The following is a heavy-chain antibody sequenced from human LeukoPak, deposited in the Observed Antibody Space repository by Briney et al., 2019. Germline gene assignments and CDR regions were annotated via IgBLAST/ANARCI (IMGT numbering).Heavy chain of an antibody. V-gene: IGHV3-11*01. CDR1: GFTFSDYY. D-gene: IGHD3-22*01. CDR3: ARVRAYDSSGYNDAFDI. CDR2: ISSSGYTI. J-gene: IGHJ3*02. Sequence: GGSLRLSCAASGFTFSDYYMSWIRQAPGKGLEWVSYISSSGYTIYNADAVKGRFTISRDNAKNSLDLQMNSLRAEDTAVYYCARVRAYDSSGYNDAFDIWGQGAMVTVS.